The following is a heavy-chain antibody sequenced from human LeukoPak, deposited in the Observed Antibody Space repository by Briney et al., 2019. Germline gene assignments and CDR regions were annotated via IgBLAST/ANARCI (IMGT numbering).Heavy chain of an antibody. J-gene: IGHJ4*02. CDR1: GFTFGSYA. Sequence: GGSLRLSCAASGFTFGSYAFHWVRQAPGKGLEWLAIISYDGSNINYVDSLKGRFAISRDDSEKTLYLQMNSLSAEDTAVYYCARSNGYTYGLLDFWGQGALVTVSS. CDR3: ARSNGYTYGLLDF. CDR2: ISYDGSNI. V-gene: IGHV3-30*09. D-gene: IGHD5-18*01.